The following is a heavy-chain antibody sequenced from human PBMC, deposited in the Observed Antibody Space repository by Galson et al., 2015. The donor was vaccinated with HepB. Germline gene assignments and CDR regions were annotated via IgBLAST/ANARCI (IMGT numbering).Heavy chain of an antibody. CDR1: GFTFSNFA. V-gene: IGHV3-23*01. Sequence: SLRLSCAASGFTFSNFAMSWVRQAPGKGLEWVSTISGSGGLTYYADSVKGRFTISRDNSKNTLYLQMNSLRAEDTALYYCAKDRPVEYSSRWYDPWSWGQGTRVTVSS. CDR2: ISGSGGLT. J-gene: IGHJ4*02. CDR3: AKDRPVEYSSRWYDPWS. D-gene: IGHD6-13*01.